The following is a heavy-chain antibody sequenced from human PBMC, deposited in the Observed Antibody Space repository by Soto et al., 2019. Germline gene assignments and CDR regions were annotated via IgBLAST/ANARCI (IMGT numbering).Heavy chain of an antibody. CDR2: INGGTGQT. V-gene: IGHV1-3*01. J-gene: IGHJ6*02. Sequence: GSAVKLSCKASGYTFTTHAMHWMRQAPGQSLEWMGWINGGTGQTKHSQRFQGRVTITRDTSASTAYMELSSLRSEDTAVYYCARGKWMEENYSYCAMDIWGPGTTVSVS. D-gene: IGHD1-1*01. CDR1: GYTFTTHA. CDR3: ARGKWMEENYSYCAMDI.